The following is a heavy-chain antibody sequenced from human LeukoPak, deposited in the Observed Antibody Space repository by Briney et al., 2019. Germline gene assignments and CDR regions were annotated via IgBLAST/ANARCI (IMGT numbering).Heavy chain of an antibody. V-gene: IGHV5-51*01. CDR2: IYPGDSDT. CDR1: GYSFTSYW. J-gene: IGHJ5*02. CDR3: ARGVYYDSSGYYYDWFDP. Sequence: GESLKISCKGSGYSFTSYWIGWLRQMPGKGLEWMGIIYPGDSDTRYSPSFQGQVTISADKSISTAYLQWSSLKASDTAMYYCARGVYYDSSGYYYDWFDPWGQGTLVTVSS. D-gene: IGHD3-22*01.